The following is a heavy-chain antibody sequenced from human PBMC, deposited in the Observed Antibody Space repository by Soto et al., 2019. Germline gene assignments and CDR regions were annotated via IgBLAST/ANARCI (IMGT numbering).Heavy chain of an antibody. CDR1: GYTFTSYG. J-gene: IGHJ6*02. Sequence: ASVKVSCKASGYTFTSYGISWVRQAPGQGLEWMGWISAYNGNTNYAQKLQGRVTMTTDTSTSTAYMELRSLRSDDTAVYYCARRHGGYVGSPPAYNYYGMEVWRQGTTVTVSS. V-gene: IGHV1-18*04. D-gene: IGHD2-15*01. CDR3: ARRHGGYVGSPPAYNYYGMEV. CDR2: ISAYNGNT.